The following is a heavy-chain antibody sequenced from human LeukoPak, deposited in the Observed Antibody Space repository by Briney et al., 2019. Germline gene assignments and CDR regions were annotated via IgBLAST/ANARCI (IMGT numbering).Heavy chain of an antibody. CDR2: IKQDGSEK. CDR1: GFTFSSYA. V-gene: IGHV3-7*01. Sequence: GGSLRLSCAASGFTFSSYAMSWVRQAPGKGLEWVANIKQDGSEKYYVDSVKGRFTISRDNAKNSLYLQMNSLRAEDTAVYYCARDLFSGSNYKPHFDYWGQGTLVTVSS. J-gene: IGHJ4*02. CDR3: ARDLFSGSNYKPHFDY. D-gene: IGHD3-10*01.